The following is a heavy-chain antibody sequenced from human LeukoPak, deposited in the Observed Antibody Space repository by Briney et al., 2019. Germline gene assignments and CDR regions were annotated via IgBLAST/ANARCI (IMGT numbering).Heavy chain of an antibody. V-gene: IGHV4-59*01. D-gene: IGHD5-12*01. CDR3: ARDREWLRFAFDI. CDR1: GGSISSYY. J-gene: IGHJ3*02. CDR2: IYYSGST. Sequence: SETLSLTCTVSGGSISSYYWSWIRQPPGKGLEWIGYIYYSGSTNYKPSPKSRVTISVDTSKNQFSLKLSSVTAADTAVYYCARDREWLRFAFDIWGQGTKVTVSS.